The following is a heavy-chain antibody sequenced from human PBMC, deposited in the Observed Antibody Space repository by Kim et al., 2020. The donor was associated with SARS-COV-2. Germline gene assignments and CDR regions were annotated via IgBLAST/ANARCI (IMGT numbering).Heavy chain of an antibody. J-gene: IGHJ6*03. D-gene: IGHD3-9*01. Sequence: SETLSLTCTVSGGSISRYYWSWIRQPPGKGLEWIGYIYYSGSTNCNPSLKSRVTISVDTSKNQFSLNLSSVTAADTAVYYCARVIVLRYFDWQYYYYYMDVWGKGTTVTVSS. CDR3: ARVIVLRYFDWQYYYYYMDV. CDR2: IYYSGST. V-gene: IGHV4-59*01. CDR1: GGSISRYY.